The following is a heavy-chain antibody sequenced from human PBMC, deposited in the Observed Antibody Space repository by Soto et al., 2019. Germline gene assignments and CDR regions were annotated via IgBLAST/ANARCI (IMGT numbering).Heavy chain of an antibody. D-gene: IGHD1-26*01. J-gene: IGHJ6*03. CDR2: ISTSGSST. Sequence: QVQLVESGGGLVKPGGSLRLSCAASGFSFSDYYMSWIRQAPGKGLEWVSLISTSGSSTDYADSVKGRFTISRDNAKNSRSLQMNSLRPEDTAVYYCANLAKNYYHYMDVWGKGTTVTVSS. CDR1: GFSFSDYY. CDR3: ANLAKNYYHYMDV. V-gene: IGHV3-11*01.